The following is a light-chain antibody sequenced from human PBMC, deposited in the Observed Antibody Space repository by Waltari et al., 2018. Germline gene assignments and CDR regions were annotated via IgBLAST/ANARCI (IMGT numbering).Light chain of an antibody. CDR3: QQYNTYSS. J-gene: IGKJ2*01. Sequence: DIQMTQSPSSLSASVGDRVTITCRVSQSSSNWLAWYQQKPGKAPILLIYKASILKSGVPSRFSGSGSGTQFTLTISSLQPGDFATYYCQQYNTYSSFGQGTKLEIK. V-gene: IGKV1-5*03. CDR1: QSSSNW. CDR2: KAS.